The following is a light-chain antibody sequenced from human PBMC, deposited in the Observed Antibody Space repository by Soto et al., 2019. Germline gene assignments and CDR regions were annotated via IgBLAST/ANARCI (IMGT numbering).Light chain of an antibody. V-gene: IGKV3D-15*01. CDR2: HAF. Sequence: ELVRTQSTATMSVSPGEGATISCMASQSVSNNLAWYQQKPGQATRLLIYHAFARATGIPARFSGSGSGTEFTLTISSLQSEDFAVYYCQQYNDWPPFTFGHGNDWRL. CDR3: QQYNDWPPFT. J-gene: IGKJ5*01. CDR1: QSVSNN.